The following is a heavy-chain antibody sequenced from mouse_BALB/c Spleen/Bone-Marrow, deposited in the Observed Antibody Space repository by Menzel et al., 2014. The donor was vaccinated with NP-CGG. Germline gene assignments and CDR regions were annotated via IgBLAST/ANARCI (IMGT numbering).Heavy chain of an antibody. CDR3: ARAPLLRLRNYFDY. V-gene: IGHV1-7*01. CDR1: GYTFXSYW. CDR2: INPNTGYT. J-gene: IGHJ2*01. D-gene: IGHD1-2*01. Sequence: QVQLKQSGAELAKPGASVKMSSKASGYTFXSYWMHWVKQRPGQGLEWIGYINPNTGYTEYNQKFKDKATLTADKSSSTAYMQLSSLTSEDSAVYYCARAPLLRLRNYFDYWGQGTTLTVSS.